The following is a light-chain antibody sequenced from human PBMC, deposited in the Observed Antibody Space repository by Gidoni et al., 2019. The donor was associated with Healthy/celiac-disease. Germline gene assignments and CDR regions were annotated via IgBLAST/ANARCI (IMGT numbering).Light chain of an antibody. CDR3: QQSYSTPPLT. Sequence: DIQMTQSPSSLSASVGDRVTITCRASQSISSSLNWYQQKPGNAPKLLIYAASSLQSGVPSRFSGSGSGTDFTLTISSLQPEDFATYYCQQSYSTPPLTFGGXTKVEIK. CDR2: AAS. V-gene: IGKV1-39*01. J-gene: IGKJ4*01. CDR1: QSISSS.